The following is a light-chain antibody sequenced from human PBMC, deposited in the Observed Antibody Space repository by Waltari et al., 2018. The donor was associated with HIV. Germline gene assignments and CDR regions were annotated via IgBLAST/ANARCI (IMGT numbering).Light chain of an antibody. CDR3: NSRDSSGNSYV. V-gene: IGLV3-19*01. Sequence: SSELTQDPAVSVALGQTVRITCQGDSLRSYYASWYQQKPGQAPVLVIHGKNNRPSGIPDRFSCSSSGNTASLTITGAQAEDEADYYCNSRDSSGNSYVFGTGTKVTVL. CDR1: SLRSYY. J-gene: IGLJ1*01. CDR2: GKN.